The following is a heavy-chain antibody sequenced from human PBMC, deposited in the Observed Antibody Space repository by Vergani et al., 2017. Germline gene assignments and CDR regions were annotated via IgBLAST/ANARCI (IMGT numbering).Heavy chain of an antibody. D-gene: IGHD6-13*01. CDR2: IYYSGST. CDR3: ARRRGMHSSNNMDV. CDR1: GGSISSYY. J-gene: IGHJ6*02. V-gene: IGHV4-59*05. Sequence: QVQLQESGPGLVKPSETLSLTCTVSGGSISSYYWSWIRQPAGKGLEWIGSIYYSGSTYYNPSLKSRVTISVDTSKNQFSLKLSSVTAADTAVYYCARRRGMHSSNNMDVWGQGTTVTVSS.